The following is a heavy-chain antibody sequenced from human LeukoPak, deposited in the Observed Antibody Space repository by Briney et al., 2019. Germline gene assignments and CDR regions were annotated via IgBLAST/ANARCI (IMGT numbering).Heavy chain of an antibody. Sequence: PSETLSLTCTVPGGSISSFYWSWIPQPPGKGLERIGYMYFGGSPKYNPSLKSRVITSLDMSKNQFSLKLSSVTAADTAVYYCVTGRYSYGWYDDWGQGTLVTVSS. CDR1: GGSISSFY. CDR2: MYFGGSP. V-gene: IGHV4-59*01. CDR3: VTGRYSYGWYDD. D-gene: IGHD5-12*01. J-gene: IGHJ5*02.